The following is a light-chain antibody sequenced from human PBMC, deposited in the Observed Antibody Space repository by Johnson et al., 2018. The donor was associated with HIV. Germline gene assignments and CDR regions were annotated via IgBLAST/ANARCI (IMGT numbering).Light chain of an antibody. CDR3: GTWDSSLSAAV. CDR2: DNN. Sequence: QSVLTQPPSVSAAPGQKVTISCFGSDSNIGNNYVSWYQQVPGTAPKLLIYDNNKRPSGIPDRFSGSKSGTSATLGITGLQTGDEAYYYCGTWDSSLSAAVFGTGTKVTVL. CDR1: DSNIGNNY. J-gene: IGLJ1*01. V-gene: IGLV1-51*01.